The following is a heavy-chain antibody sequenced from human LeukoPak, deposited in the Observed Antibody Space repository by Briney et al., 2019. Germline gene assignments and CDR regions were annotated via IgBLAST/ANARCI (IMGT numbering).Heavy chain of an antibody. Sequence: SQTLSLTFAISGDSVSTNSGVWNWIRLSPSRGLEWLGRTYYRSKWYRDYAESVKSRITINPDTSKNQFSLQLNSVTPEDTALYYCARDQDGFEYWGQGTLVTVSS. J-gene: IGHJ4*02. V-gene: IGHV6-1*01. CDR2: TYYRSKWYR. CDR1: GDSVSTNSGV. CDR3: ARDQDGFEY.